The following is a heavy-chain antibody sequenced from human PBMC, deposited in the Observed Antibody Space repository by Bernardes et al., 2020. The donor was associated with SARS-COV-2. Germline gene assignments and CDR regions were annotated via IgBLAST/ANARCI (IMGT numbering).Heavy chain of an antibody. Sequence: ASVKVSCKASGYTFTTYAMHWVRQAPGQRLEWMGWINAGNGNTKYSQKFQGRVIITRDTSASTAYMELSSLRSGDTAVYYCAKLSGTYYVDDYWGQGTLVTVSS. CDR3: AKLSGTYYVDDY. J-gene: IGHJ4*02. D-gene: IGHD1-26*01. CDR2: INAGNGNT. CDR1: GYTFTTYA. V-gene: IGHV1-3*01.